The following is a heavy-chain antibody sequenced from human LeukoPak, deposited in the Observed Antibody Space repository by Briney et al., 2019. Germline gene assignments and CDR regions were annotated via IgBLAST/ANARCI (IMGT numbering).Heavy chain of an antibody. V-gene: IGHV4-59*01. J-gene: IGHJ5*02. CDR1: GGSISSYY. CDR3: ARGRGVVVPAAIWFDP. Sequence: SETLSLTCTVPGGSISSYYWSWIRQPPGKGLEWIGYIYYSGSTNYNPSLKSRVTISVDTSKNQFSLKLSSVTAADTAVYYCARGRGVVVPAAIWFDPWGQGTLVTVSS. D-gene: IGHD2-2*01. CDR2: IYYSGST.